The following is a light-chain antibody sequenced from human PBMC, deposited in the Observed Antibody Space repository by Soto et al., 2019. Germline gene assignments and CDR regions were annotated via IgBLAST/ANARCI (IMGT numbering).Light chain of an antibody. V-gene: IGKV3-20*01. J-gene: IGKJ1*01. CDR3: HQYAGSPWT. CDR2: GAS. CDR1: QSTIY. Sequence: EIVLTQSPGTLHLSPGETATLSFRASQSTIYLAWYQQKPGQTPRLLIYGASNRPTGIPDRFSGSGSGTDFTLTISRLEPEEFAVYYCHQYAGSPWTFGQGTKVEIK.